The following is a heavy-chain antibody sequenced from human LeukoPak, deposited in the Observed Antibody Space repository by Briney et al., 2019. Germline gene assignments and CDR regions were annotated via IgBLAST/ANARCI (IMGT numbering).Heavy chain of an antibody. CDR3: ARAVLGPTYYYMDV. V-gene: IGHV3-11*04. J-gene: IGHJ6*03. D-gene: IGHD2-15*01. CDR2: ISSSGSTI. CDR1: GFTFSDYY. Sequence: GGSLRLSCAASGFTFSDYYMSWIRQAPGKGLEGVSYISSSGSTIYYADSVKGRFTISRDNAKNSLYLQMNSLRAEDTAVYYCARAVLGPTYYYMDVWGKGTTVTVSS.